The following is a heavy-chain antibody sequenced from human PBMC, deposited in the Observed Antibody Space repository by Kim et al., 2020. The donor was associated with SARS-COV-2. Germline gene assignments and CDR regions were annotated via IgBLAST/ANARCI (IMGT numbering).Heavy chain of an antibody. CDR3: ARHLNRSSSLKRGWFDP. J-gene: IGHJ5*02. CDR1: GGSISSSSYY. CDR2: IYYSGST. Sequence: SETLSLTCTVSGGSISSSSYYWGWIRQPPGKGLEWIGSIYYSGSTYYNPSLKSRVTISVDTSKNQFSLKLSSVTAADTAVYYCARHLNRSSSLKRGWFDPWGQGTLVTVSS. D-gene: IGHD6-13*01. V-gene: IGHV4-39*01.